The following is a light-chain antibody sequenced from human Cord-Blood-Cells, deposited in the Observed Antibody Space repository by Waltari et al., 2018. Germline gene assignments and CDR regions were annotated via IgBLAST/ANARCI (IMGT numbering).Light chain of an antibody. J-gene: IGLJ1*01. Sequence: SSELTQDPAVSVALGQTVRITCQGDSLRSYYASWYQQKPGQAPVLVIYGKNNRPSGIPDRFSVSSAGSTASLAITGAQAEDEADYYCTSRDSSGNHYVFGTGTKVTVL. CDR1: SLRSYY. CDR2: GKN. CDR3: TSRDSSGNHYV. V-gene: IGLV3-19*01.